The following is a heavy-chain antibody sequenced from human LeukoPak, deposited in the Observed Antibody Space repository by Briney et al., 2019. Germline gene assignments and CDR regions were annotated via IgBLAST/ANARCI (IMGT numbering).Heavy chain of an antibody. J-gene: IGHJ4*02. V-gene: IGHV3-74*01. D-gene: IGHD3-22*01. CDR2: INSGGTTT. Sequence: QPGGSLRLSCAASGFTFSSYWMHWVRQVPGKGLVWVSRINSGGTTTNYADSVKGRFTISRDNAKNTLYLQMNSLRAEDTAVYYCVRETYTYDTSGPDHWGQGTLLTVSS. CDR1: GFTFSSYW. CDR3: VRETYTYDTSGPDH.